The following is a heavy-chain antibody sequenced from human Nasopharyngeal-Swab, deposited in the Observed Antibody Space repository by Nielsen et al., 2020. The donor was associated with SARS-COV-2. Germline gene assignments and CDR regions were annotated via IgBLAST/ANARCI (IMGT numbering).Heavy chain of an antibody. V-gene: IGHV5-51*01. D-gene: IGHD3-10*01. Sequence: EESLKISCKGSGYSFSNYWIAWVRQMPGKGLEWMGIIYPGDSDTRYSPSFQGQVTISADKSISTVYLQWSSLKASDTAMYYCAKTYYYGSGRPIWFDPWGQETFFTVSS. J-gene: IGHJ5*02. CDR3: AKTYYYGSGRPIWFDP. CDR1: GYSFSNYW. CDR2: IYPGDSDT.